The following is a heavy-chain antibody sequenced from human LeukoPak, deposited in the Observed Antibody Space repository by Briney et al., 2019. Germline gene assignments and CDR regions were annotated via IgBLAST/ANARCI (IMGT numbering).Heavy chain of an antibody. D-gene: IGHD6-13*01. Sequence: SETLSLTCTVSGGSINSRIYYWGWIRQPPGKGLEWIGSIYYSGSTYYNPSLKSRVTISVDTSKNQFSLKLSSVTAADTAVYYCARGRLAAAALFDYWGQGTLVTVSS. J-gene: IGHJ4*02. CDR3: ARGRLAAAALFDY. V-gene: IGHV4-39*07. CDR1: GGSINSRIYY. CDR2: IYYSGST.